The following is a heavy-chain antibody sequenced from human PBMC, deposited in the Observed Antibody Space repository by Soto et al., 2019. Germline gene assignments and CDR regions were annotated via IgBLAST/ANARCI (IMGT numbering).Heavy chain of an antibody. CDR1: GGTSRSLS. Sequence: QVQLVQSGAEVKKPGSSVKVSCKASGGTSRSLSITWVRQAPGQGLEWMGGITPLFGIPNYPQKFQGRLTITADKSTGTAYLELSCLSSEDTAVYYGARDTHSACGWFDTWGRGTLVTVSS. V-gene: IGHV1-69*17. CDR3: ARDTHSACGWFDT. CDR2: ITPLFGIP. J-gene: IGHJ5*02. D-gene: IGHD2-21*01.